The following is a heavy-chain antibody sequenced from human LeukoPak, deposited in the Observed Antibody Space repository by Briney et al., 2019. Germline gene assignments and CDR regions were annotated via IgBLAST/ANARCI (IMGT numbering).Heavy chain of an antibody. CDR3: ARDGIEYGSGSYYTY. Sequence: GRSLRLSCAASGFTFSSYPMHWDRQSPGKGLEWVAVISYDGSNKYYADSVKGRFTISRDKTKNTLYLQMNSLRAEDSAVYYCARDGIEYGSGSYYTYWGQGTLVTVSS. CDR1: GFTFSSYP. D-gene: IGHD3-10*01. V-gene: IGHV3-30-3*01. J-gene: IGHJ4*02. CDR2: ISYDGSNK.